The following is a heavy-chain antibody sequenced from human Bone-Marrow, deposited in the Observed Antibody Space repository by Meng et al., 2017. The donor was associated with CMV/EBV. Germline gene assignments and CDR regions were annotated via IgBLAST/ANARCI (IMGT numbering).Heavy chain of an antibody. CDR1: GFTFSTYA. CDR3: ASSSSSWFFDY. CDR2: ISSNGGST. Sequence: GESLKISCAASGFTFSTYAMHWVRQAPGKGLEYVSSISSNGGSTYYAESVKGRFTISRDNSKNTLYLQMNSLRAEDTAVYYCASSSSSWFFDYWGQGTLVTVSS. V-gene: IGHV3-64*02. J-gene: IGHJ4*02. D-gene: IGHD6-13*01.